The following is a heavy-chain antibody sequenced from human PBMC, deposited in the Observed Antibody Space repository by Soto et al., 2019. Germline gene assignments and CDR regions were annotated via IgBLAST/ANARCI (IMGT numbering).Heavy chain of an antibody. CDR3: ARDFRAVAGFDP. V-gene: IGHV1-69*01. Sequence: QVQLVQSGAEGKKPGSSVKVSCKASGGTFSSFAISWVRQAPGKGLEWMGGIIPIFGTANYAQKFQGRVTITADESTSTAYMELSSLRSEDTAVYYCARDFRAVAGFDPWGQGTLVTVSS. J-gene: IGHJ5*02. CDR2: IIPIFGTA. D-gene: IGHD6-19*01. CDR1: GGTFSSFA.